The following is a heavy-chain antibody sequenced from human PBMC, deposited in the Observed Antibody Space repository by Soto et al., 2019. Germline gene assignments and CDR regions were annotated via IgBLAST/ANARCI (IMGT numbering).Heavy chain of an antibody. V-gene: IGHV6-1*01. CDR2: TYYRSKWFH. CDR3: VRLIGNSWLDS. D-gene: IGHD2-8*01. CDR1: GDSVSTNSAT. Sequence: QVQLQQSGPGLVKPSQTLSLTCDISGDSVSTNSATWNCIRQSPSGGLEWLGRTYYRSKWFHDYAVSVTNRITISPDTSTNQVSLQLNSVTPDDTAVYYCVRLIGNSWLDSWGQCTLVIVSS. J-gene: IGHJ5*01.